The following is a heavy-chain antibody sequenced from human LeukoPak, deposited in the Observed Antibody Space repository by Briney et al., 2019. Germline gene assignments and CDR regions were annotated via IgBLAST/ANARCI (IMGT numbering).Heavy chain of an antibody. J-gene: IGHJ4*02. CDR2: ISSSGSTI. CDR1: GFTSSSYE. D-gene: IGHD6-13*01. V-gene: IGHV3-48*03. Sequence: GGSLRLSCAASGFTSSSYEMNWVRQAPGKGLEWVSYISSSGSTIYYADSVKGRFTISRDNAKNSLYLQMNSLRAEDTAVYYCAREGEQLAFFDYWGQGTLVTVSS. CDR3: AREGEQLAFFDY.